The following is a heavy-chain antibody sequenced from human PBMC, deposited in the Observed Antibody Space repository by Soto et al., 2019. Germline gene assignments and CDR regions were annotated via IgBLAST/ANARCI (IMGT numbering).Heavy chain of an antibody. CDR3: ARRTDYYASSGTFDY. V-gene: IGHV4-31*03. Sequence: PSETLSLTCTVSGGSISSGGYYWSWIRQHPGKGLEWIGYIYYSGSTYYNPSLKSRVTISVDTSKNQFSLKLSSVTAADTAVYYCARRTDYYASSGTFDYWGQGTLVTVSS. CDR2: IYYSGST. D-gene: IGHD3-22*01. J-gene: IGHJ4*02. CDR1: GGSISSGGYY.